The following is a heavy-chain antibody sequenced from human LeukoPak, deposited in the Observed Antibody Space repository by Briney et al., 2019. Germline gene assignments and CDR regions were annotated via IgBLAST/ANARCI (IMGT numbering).Heavy chain of an antibody. D-gene: IGHD2-15*01. CDR1: GGSISSYY. CDR2: IYYSGST. Sequence: SETLSLTCTVSGGSISSYYWSWIRQPPGKGLEWIGYIYYSGSTNYNPSLKSRVTISVDTSKNQFSLKLSSVTAADTAVYYCARVHCSGGSCLYYFDYWGQGTLVTVSS. J-gene: IGHJ4*02. V-gene: IGHV4-59*01. CDR3: ARVHCSGGSCLYYFDY.